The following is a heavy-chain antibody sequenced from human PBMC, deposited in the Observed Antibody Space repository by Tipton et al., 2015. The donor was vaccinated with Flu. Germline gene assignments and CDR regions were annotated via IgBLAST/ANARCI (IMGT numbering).Heavy chain of an antibody. D-gene: IGHD3-10*01. CDR1: GYSFTSYW. J-gene: IGHJ6*02. Sequence: QLVQSGAEVKKPGESLKISCKGSGYSFTSYWIGWVRQMPGKGLEWMGIIYPGDSDTRYSPSFQGQVTISADKSISTAYLQWSSLKASDTAMYYCARVGSWFGELLSVYYYYYGMDVWGQGTTVPVSS. CDR3: ARVGSWFGELLSVYYYYYGMDV. CDR2: IYPGDSDT. V-gene: IGHV5-51*01.